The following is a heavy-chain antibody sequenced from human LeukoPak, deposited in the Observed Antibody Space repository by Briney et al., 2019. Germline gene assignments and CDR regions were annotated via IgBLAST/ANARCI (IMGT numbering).Heavy chain of an antibody. CDR1: GFTFSSYN. Sequence: PGGSLRLSCVASGFTFSSYNMNWVRQAPGKGLEWVSSISISGNYIYYTDSVKGRFTISRDNAKNALYLQMNSLRAEDTAVYYCARGKRGAFDIWGQGTMVTVSS. V-gene: IGHV3-21*04. CDR3: ARGKRGAFDI. D-gene: IGHD5-24*01. CDR2: ISISGNYI. J-gene: IGHJ3*02.